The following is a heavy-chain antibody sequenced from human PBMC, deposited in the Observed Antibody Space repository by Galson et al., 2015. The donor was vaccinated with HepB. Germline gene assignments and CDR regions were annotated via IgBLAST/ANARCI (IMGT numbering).Heavy chain of an antibody. J-gene: IGHJ4*02. V-gene: IGHV1-8*01. CDR2: MNPSTGNT. CDR3: SRGDH. Sequence: SVKVSCKASGYTFTSYDINWVRQATGQGLEWVGPMNPSTGNTDYADNLQGRVTLTRDTSIMTAYMELSSLTSEDTAIYYCSRGDHWGQGTLVTVSS. CDR1: GYTFTSYD.